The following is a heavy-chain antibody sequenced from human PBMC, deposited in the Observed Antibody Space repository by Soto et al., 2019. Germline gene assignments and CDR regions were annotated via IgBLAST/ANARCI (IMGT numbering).Heavy chain of an antibody. CDR3: ARDRVYYYDNSGYYNFDY. V-gene: IGHV3-30-3*01. CDR2: VSYDGSKQ. D-gene: IGHD3-22*01. Sequence: VAVVSYDGSKQFYADSVEGRFTISRDSSKSTLYLHMDNLRDEDTAVYYCARDRVYYYDNSGYYNFDYWGQGTLVTVSS. J-gene: IGHJ4*02.